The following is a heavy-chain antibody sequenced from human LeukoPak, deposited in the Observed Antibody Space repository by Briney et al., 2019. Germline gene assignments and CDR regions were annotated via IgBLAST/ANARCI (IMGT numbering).Heavy chain of an antibody. V-gene: IGHV1-46*01. D-gene: IGHD1-26*01. CDR1: GYTFTSYY. J-gene: IGHJ4*02. CDR2: INPSGGST. CDR3: AREDSGTTFDY. Sequence: ASVKVSCKASGYTFTSYYMHWVRQAPGQGLEWMGIINPSGGSTSYAQKFQGRVTMTRDTSTSTVYMELNSLRSEDTAVYYCAREDSGTTFDYWGQGTLVTVSS.